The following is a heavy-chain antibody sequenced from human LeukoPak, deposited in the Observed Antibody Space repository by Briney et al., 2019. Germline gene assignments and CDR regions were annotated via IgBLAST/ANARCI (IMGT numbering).Heavy chain of an antibody. Sequence: ASVKVSCKASGGTFSNYAISWVRQAPGQGLEWMGGIIPIFGTANYAQKFQGRVTITADESTSTAYMELSSLRSEDTAVYYCARGRDIVVVPAAIPDAFDIWGQGTMVTVSS. CDR2: IIPIFGTA. J-gene: IGHJ3*02. D-gene: IGHD2-2*01. CDR3: ARGRDIVVVPAAIPDAFDI. CDR1: GGTFSNYA. V-gene: IGHV1-69*13.